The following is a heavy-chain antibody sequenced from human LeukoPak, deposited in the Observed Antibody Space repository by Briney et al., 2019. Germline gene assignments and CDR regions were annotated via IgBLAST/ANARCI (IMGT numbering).Heavy chain of an antibody. J-gene: IGHJ4*02. CDR3: AREYDSRGFYYSNFDY. D-gene: IGHD3-22*01. Sequence: ASVKVSCKASGYTFTSYYMHWVRQAPGQGLEWMGIINPSGGSTSYAQKFQGRVTMTRDTSTSTVYMELSSLRSEDTAVYYCAREYDSRGFYYSNFDYWGQGTLVTASS. V-gene: IGHV1-46*01. CDR2: INPSGGST. CDR1: GYTFTSYY.